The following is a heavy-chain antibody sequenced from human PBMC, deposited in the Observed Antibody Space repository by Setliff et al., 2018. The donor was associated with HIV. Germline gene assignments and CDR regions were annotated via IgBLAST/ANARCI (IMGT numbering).Heavy chain of an antibody. Sequence: SETLSLTCAVYGGSFSGYYWNWIRQPPGKGLEWIGEINHGGSTNYNSSLKSRVTISVDTSKNQFSLNLRSVTAADTAVYYCAQLGMVDDFDYWGQGTLVTVSS. J-gene: IGHJ4*02. V-gene: IGHV4-34*01. CDR3: AQLGMVDDFDY. CDR2: INHGGST. CDR1: GGSFSGYY. D-gene: IGHD1-1*01.